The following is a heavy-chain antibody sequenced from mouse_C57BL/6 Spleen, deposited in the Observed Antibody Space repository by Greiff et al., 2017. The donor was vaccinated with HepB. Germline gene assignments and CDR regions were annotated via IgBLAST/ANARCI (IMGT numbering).Heavy chain of an antibody. CDR2: IYPRSGNT. Sequence: VMLVESGAELARPGASVKLSCKASGYTFTSYGISWVKQRTGQGLEWIGEIYPRSGNTYYNEKFKGKATLTADKSSSTAYMELRSLTSEDSAVYFCARDYDSSLYYFDYWGQGTTLTVSS. CDR3: ARDYDSSLYYFDY. D-gene: IGHD1-1*01. V-gene: IGHV1-81*01. CDR1: GYTFTSYG. J-gene: IGHJ2*01.